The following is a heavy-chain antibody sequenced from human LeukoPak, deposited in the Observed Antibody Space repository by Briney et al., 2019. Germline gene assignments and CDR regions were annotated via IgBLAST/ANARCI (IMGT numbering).Heavy chain of an antibody. CDR2: ISYDGSNK. CDR3: AKDNRHYYDSSGYYYPAGF. D-gene: IGHD3-22*01. Sequence: PGGSLRLSCAASGFTFSSYGMHWVRQAPGKGLEWVAVISYDGSNKYYADSVKGRFTISRDNSKNTLYLQMNSLRAEDTAVYYCAKDNRHYYDSSGYYYPAGFWGQGTLVTVSS. J-gene: IGHJ4*02. CDR1: GFTFSSYG. V-gene: IGHV3-30*18.